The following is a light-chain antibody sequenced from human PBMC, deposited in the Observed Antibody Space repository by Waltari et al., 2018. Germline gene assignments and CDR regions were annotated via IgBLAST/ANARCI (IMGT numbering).Light chain of an antibody. Sequence: QSVLTQPPSASGTPGQRVTISCSGSSSNIGSNSINWYQQLPGTAPNLLIYSNNQRPSGVPDRFSGSKSGTSASLAISGLQSEDEADYHCAAWDDSLNGVIFGGGTKLTVL. V-gene: IGLV1-44*01. J-gene: IGLJ2*01. CDR3: AAWDDSLNGVI. CDR2: SNN. CDR1: SSNIGSNS.